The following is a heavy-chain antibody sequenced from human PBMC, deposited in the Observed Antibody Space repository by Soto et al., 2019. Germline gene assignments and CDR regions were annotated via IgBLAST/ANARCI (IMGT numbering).Heavy chain of an antibody. CDR2: IIPILGIA. J-gene: IGHJ3*02. V-gene: IGHV1-69*02. CDR1: GGTFSSYT. CDR3: TRWVVGAADAFDI. Sequence: SVKVSCKASGGTFSSYTISWVRQAPGQGLEWMGRIIPILGIANYAQKFQGRVTITADKSTSTAYMELSSLRSEDTAVYYCTRWVVGAADAFDIWGQGTMVTVSS. D-gene: IGHD1-26*01.